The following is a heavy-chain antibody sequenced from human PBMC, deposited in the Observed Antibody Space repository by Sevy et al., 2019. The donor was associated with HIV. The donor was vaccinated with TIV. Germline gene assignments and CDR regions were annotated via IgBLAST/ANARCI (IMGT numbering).Heavy chain of an antibody. CDR2: ISYDGSNK. CDR3: ARTSPYYYDRSGYYFSYYFDY. Sequence: GGSLRLSCAASGFTFSSYAMHWVRQAPGKGLEWVAVISYDGSNKYYADSVKGRFTISRDNSKNTLYRQMNGLGAEDTAVYYCARTSPYYYDRSGYYFSYYFDYWGQGTLVTVSS. CDR1: GFTFSSYA. D-gene: IGHD3-22*01. V-gene: IGHV3-30-3*01. J-gene: IGHJ4*02.